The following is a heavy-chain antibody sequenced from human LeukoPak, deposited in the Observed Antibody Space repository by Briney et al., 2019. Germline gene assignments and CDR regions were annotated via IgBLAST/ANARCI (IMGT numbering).Heavy chain of an antibody. CDR2: INPNRGGT. CDR1: GYTFTGYY. D-gene: IGHD3-22*01. V-gene: IGHV1-2*06. CDR3: ARLWGYYDSSGYPHAFDI. Sequence: ASVKVSCKASGYTFTGYYMHWVRQAPGQGLEWMGRINPNRGGTNYAQKFQGRVTMTRDTSISTAYMELSRLRSDDTAVYYCARLWGYYDSSGYPHAFDIWGQGTMVTVSS. J-gene: IGHJ3*02.